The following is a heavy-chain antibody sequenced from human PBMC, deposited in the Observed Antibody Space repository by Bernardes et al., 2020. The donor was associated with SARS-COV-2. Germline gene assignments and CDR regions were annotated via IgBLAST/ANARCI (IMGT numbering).Heavy chain of an antibody. CDR1: GFTFSGSD. CDR3: AREDCGAKTNCAGGSYLDL. Sequence: GGSLRLSCAASGFTFSGSDMHWVRQAAGKGFEWVSSIGVFGDTYYADSIKGRFTISRENARNSVLLEMNSLTAGDTAVYFCAREDCGAKTNCAGGSYLDLWGPGTLVTVSS. D-gene: IGHD2-15*01. J-gene: IGHJ2*01. V-gene: IGHV3-13*04. CDR2: IGVFGDT.